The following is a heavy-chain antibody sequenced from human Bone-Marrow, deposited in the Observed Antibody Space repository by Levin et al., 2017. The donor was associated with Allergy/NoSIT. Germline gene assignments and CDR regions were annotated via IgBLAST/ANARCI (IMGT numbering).Heavy chain of an antibody. CDR2: ISYDGSNK. V-gene: IGHV3-30*18. CDR1: GFTFSSYG. J-gene: IGHJ6*02. Sequence: QAGESLKISCAASGFTFSSYGMHWVRQAPGKGLEWVAVISYDGSNKYYADSVKGRFTISRDNSKNTLYLQMNSLRAEDTAVYYCAKEAYYDFWSGYYTKNYYYGMDVWGQGTTVTVSS. CDR3: AKEAYYDFWSGYYTKNYYYGMDV. D-gene: IGHD3-3*01.